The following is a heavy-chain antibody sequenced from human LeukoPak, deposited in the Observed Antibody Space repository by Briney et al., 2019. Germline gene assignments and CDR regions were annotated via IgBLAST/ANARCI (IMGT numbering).Heavy chain of an antibody. Sequence: ASVKVSCKASGYTFTSYGISWVRQAPGQGLEWMGWISAYNGNTNYAQKLQGRVTMTTDTSTSTAYMELRSLRSGDTAVYYCARELYYDFWSAIDYWGQGTLVTVSS. CDR1: GYTFTSYG. CDR2: ISAYNGNT. D-gene: IGHD3-3*01. V-gene: IGHV1-18*01. CDR3: ARELYYDFWSAIDY. J-gene: IGHJ4*02.